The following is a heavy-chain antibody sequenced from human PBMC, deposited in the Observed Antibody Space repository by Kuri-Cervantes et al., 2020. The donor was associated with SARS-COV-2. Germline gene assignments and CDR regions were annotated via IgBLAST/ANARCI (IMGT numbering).Heavy chain of an antibody. J-gene: IGHJ4*02. Sequence: GSLRLSCAVYGGSFSGYYWSWIRQPPGKGLEWIGEINHSGSTNYNPSLKSRVTKSVDTSKNQFSLKLSSVTAADTAVYYCARDLNAVSMAGDASFDYWGQGTLVTVSS. CDR3: ARDLNAVSMAGDASFDY. V-gene: IGHV4-34*01. CDR1: GGSFSGYY. D-gene: IGHD6-19*01. CDR2: INHSGST.